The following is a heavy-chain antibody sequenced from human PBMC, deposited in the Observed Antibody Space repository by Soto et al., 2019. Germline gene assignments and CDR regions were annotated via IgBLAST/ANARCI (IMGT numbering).Heavy chain of an antibody. CDR1: VCSISSGVYY. V-gene: IGHV4-30-4*01. Sequence: QVQLQESGPGLVKPSQTLSLTCTVSVCSISSGVYYWSWIRQPPGKGLEWIGYIYYSGSTYYNPSLTGRVTISVDTPKNQFSLKLSSVTAADTAVYYCARDRLWPRGYNWFDPWGQGTLVTVSS. CDR2: IYYSGST. CDR3: ARDRLWPRGYNWFDP. D-gene: IGHD5-18*01. J-gene: IGHJ5*02.